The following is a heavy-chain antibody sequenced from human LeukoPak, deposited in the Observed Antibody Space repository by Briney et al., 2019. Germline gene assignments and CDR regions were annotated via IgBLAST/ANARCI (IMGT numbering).Heavy chain of an antibody. D-gene: IGHD3-10*01. CDR1: GGSISSGGYS. V-gene: IGHV4-30-2*01. Sequence: TSQTLSLTCAVSGGSISSGGYSWSWIRQPPGKGLEWIGYIYHSGSTYYNPSLKSRVTISVDRSKNQFSLKLSSVTAADTAVYYCARGGYYGSRPLFYYWGQGTLVTVSS. CDR2: IYHSGST. CDR3: ARGGYYGSRPLFYY. J-gene: IGHJ4*02.